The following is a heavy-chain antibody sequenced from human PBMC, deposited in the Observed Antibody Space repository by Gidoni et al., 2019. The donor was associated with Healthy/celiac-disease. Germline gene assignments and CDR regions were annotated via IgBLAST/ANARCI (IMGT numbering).Heavy chain of an antibody. CDR2: LSSSGSTI. Sequence: QVQLVESGGGLVKPGGSLSRSCAASGFTFSDYYMSWIRQAPGKGLEWVSYLSSSGSTIDFADSVKGRLTISRDSAKNSLYLQMNSLRAEDTAVYYCARGGGIVGATGAFDIWGQGTMVTVSS. J-gene: IGHJ3*02. CDR3: ARGGGIVGATGAFDI. CDR1: GFTFSDYY. V-gene: IGHV3-11*01. D-gene: IGHD1-26*01.